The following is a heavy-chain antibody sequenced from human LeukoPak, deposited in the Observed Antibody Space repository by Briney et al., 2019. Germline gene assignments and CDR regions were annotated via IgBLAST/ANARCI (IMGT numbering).Heavy chain of an antibody. V-gene: IGHV4-38-2*02. CDR3: AREDDSSGYLDYFDY. CDR1: GYSISSGYY. CDR2: IYHSGST. J-gene: IGHJ4*02. D-gene: IGHD3-22*01. Sequence: PSETLSLTCTVSGYSISSGYYWGWIRQPPGKGLEWIGSIYHSGSTYYNPSLKSRVTISVDTSKNQFSLKLSSVTAADTAVYYCAREDDSSGYLDYFDYWGQGTLVTVSS.